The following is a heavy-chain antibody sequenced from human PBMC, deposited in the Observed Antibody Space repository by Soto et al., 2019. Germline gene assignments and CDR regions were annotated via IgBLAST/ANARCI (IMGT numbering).Heavy chain of an antibody. V-gene: IGHV3-11*06. Sequence: GGSLRLSCAASGFTFSDYYMSWIRQAPGKGLEWVSYISSSSSYTNYADSVKGRFTISRDNAKNSLYLQMNSLRAEDTAVYYCARDFLLPSDRYYDFWSGYYSDAFDIWGQGTMVTVSS. D-gene: IGHD3-3*01. CDR3: ARDFLLPSDRYYDFWSGYYSDAFDI. CDR2: ISSSSSYT. J-gene: IGHJ3*02. CDR1: GFTFSDYY.